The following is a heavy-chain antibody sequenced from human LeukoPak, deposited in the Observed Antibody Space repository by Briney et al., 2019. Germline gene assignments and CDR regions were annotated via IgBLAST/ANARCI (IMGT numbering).Heavy chain of an antibody. V-gene: IGHV3-23*01. J-gene: IGHJ4*02. CDR3: AKAPGIYSGYYYFDY. CDR1: GFNFSIYA. D-gene: IGHD5-12*01. Sequence: PGGSLRLSCAASGFNFSIYAMSWVRQAPGKGLEWVSKISDIGGDTHYADSAKGRFTISRDNSKNTLYLQVNSLTAEDTAIYYRAKAPGIYSGYYYFDYWGQGTLVTVSS. CDR2: ISDIGGDT.